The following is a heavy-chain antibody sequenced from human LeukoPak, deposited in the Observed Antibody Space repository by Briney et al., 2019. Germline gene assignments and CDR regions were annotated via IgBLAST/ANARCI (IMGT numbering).Heavy chain of an antibody. D-gene: IGHD4-17*01. CDR1: GFTFGSYW. CDR3: ARGNDYGDHVGICFDS. CDR2: IKQDESEK. Sequence: PGGSLRLPCAASGFTFGSYWMSWVRQAPGKGLEWVANIKQDESEKYYVDSVKGRFSISRDNARNSLYLQINSLRAEDTAVYHCARGNDYGDHVGICFDSSGQGTPLTVSS. J-gene: IGHJ4*02. V-gene: IGHV3-7*03.